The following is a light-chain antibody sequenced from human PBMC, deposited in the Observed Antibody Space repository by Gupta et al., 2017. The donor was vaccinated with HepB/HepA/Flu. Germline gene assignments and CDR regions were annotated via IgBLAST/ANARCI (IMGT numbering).Light chain of an antibody. J-gene: IGKJ1*01. CDR3: QKDNSAPWT. Sequence: DIQMTQSPPSPSASVGDRVTITCRASQDISNSLAWNQQKPGKAPKLLIYGASTLQSGVPSRFSGSGSGTDFTLTISSLQPEDVATYYCQKDNSAPWTFGEGTKEEIK. CDR2: GAS. V-gene: IGKV1-27*01. CDR1: QDISNS.